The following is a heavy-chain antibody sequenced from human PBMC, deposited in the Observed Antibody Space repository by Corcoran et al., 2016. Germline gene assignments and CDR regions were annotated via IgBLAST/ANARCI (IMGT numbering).Heavy chain of an antibody. CDR3: ARFAVGSGSYYNVPYYYGMDV. J-gene: IGHJ6*02. D-gene: IGHD3-10*01. CDR1: GYSFTSYW. V-gene: IGHV5-51*01. Sequence: EVQLVQSGAEVKKPGESLKISCKGSGYSFTSYWIGWVRQMPGKGLEWMGIIYPGDSDTRYSPSFQGQVTISADKSISTAYLQWSSLKASDTAMSYCARFAVGSGSYYNVPYYYGMDVWGQGTTVTVSS. CDR2: IYPGDSDT.